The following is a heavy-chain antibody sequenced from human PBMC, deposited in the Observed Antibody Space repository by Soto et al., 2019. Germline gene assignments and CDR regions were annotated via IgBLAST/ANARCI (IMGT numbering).Heavy chain of an antibody. CDR2: ISGNGGSV. CDR3: AKEKVQVGATLTYYFDY. D-gene: IGHD1-26*01. CDR1: GFTFSSYA. Sequence: PGGSLRLSCVASGFTFSSYAMSWVRQAPEKGLEWVSAISGNGGSVYYADSAKGRFTISRDNSKNTLYLQMNSLRAEDTAIYYCAKEKVQVGATLTYYFDYWGQGLLVTVSS. J-gene: IGHJ4*02. V-gene: IGHV3-23*01.